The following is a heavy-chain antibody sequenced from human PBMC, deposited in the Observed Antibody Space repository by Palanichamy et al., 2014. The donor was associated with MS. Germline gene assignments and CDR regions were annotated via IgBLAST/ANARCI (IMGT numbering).Heavy chain of an antibody. Sequence: VQLCSLGREVKKPGASVKVSCKASGYTFTSYAMHWVRQAPGQRLEWMGWINAGNGNTKYSQKFQGRVTITRDTSASTAYMELSSLRSEDTAVYYCARDETVLLWFGELFPTTYNWFDPWGQGTLVTVSS. CDR1: GYTFTSYA. D-gene: IGHD3-10*01. CDR3: ARDETVLLWFGELFPTTYNWFDP. CDR2: INAGNGNT. J-gene: IGHJ5*02. V-gene: IGHV1-3*01.